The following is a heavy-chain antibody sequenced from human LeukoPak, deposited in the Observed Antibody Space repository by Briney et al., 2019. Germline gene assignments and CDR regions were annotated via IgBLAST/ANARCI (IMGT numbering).Heavy chain of an antibody. CDR1: GYTFTSYY. CDR3: ARPYESDAFDI. CDR2: INPSGGST. J-gene: IGHJ3*02. V-gene: IGHV1-46*01. D-gene: IGHD2-21*01. Sequence: ASVKVSCKASGYTFTSYYMHWVRQAPGQGLEWMGIINPSGGSTSYAQKFQGRVTMTRDMSTSTVYMELSSLRSDDTAVYYCARPYESDAFDIWGQGTMVTVSS.